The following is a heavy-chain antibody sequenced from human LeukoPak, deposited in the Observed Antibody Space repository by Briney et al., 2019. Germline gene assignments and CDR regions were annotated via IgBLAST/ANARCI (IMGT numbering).Heavy chain of an antibody. Sequence: SETLSLTCTVSGGSISSYYWSWIRQPPGEGLEWIGYIYYSGSTNYNPSLKSRVTISVDTSKDQFSLKLSSVTAADTAVYYCARVPTYYGGNLFDYWGQGTLVTVSS. CDR3: ARVPTYYGGNLFDY. J-gene: IGHJ4*02. CDR1: GGSISSYY. CDR2: IYYSGST. V-gene: IGHV4-59*01. D-gene: IGHD4-23*01.